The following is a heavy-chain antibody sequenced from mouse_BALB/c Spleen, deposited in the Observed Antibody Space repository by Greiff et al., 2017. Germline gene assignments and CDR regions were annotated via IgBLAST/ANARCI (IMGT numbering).Heavy chain of an antibody. Sequence: DVKLVESGGGLVQPGGSLKLSCAASGFTFSSYGMSWVRQTPDKRLELVATINSNGGSTYYPDSVKGRFTISRDNAKNTLYLQMSSLKSEDTAMYYCARDHGNYVAWFAYWGQGTLVTVSA. CDR1: GFTFSSYG. CDR3: ARDHGNYVAWFAY. CDR2: INSNGGST. J-gene: IGHJ3*01. V-gene: IGHV5-6-3*01. D-gene: IGHD2-1*01.